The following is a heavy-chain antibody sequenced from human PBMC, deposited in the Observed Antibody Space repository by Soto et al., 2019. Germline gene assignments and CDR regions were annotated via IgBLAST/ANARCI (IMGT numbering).Heavy chain of an antibody. CDR1: GFTFSSYS. CDR2: ISSSSSTI. Sequence: GGSLRLSCAASGFTFSSYSMNWVRQAPGKGLEWVSYISSSSSTIYYADSVKGRFTISRDNAKNSLYLQMNSLRAEDTAVYYCARDPTQAAADAFDIWGQGTMVTVSS. J-gene: IGHJ3*02. CDR3: ARDPTQAAADAFDI. V-gene: IGHV3-48*04. D-gene: IGHD6-13*01.